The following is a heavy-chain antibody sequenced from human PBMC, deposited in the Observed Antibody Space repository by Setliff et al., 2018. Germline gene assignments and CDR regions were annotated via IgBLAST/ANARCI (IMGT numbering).Heavy chain of an antibody. Sequence: PGGSLRLSCAASGFTFDDFGMSWVRQAPGKGLEWVSGINRNGGRIGYADSVKGRFAISRDNAKNSLYLKMNSLRAEDTALYYCVREGDSGWYGGGIDYWGQGTLVTVSS. CDR2: INRNGGRI. CDR1: GFTFDDFG. D-gene: IGHD6-19*01. V-gene: IGHV3-20*04. J-gene: IGHJ4*02. CDR3: VREGDSGWYGGGIDY.